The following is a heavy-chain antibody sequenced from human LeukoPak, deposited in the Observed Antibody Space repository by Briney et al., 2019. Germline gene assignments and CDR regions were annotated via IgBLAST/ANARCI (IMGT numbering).Heavy chain of an antibody. CDR3: AREGWLQTNYYFDY. CDR1: GFTFNSYG. J-gene: IGHJ4*02. CDR2: IWYDGSNK. Sequence: GRSLRLSCAASGFTFNSYGMHWVRQAPGKGLEWVAVIWYDGSNKYYADSVKGRFTISRDNSKNTLYLQMNSLRAEDTAVYYCAREGWLQTNYYFDYWGQGTLVTVSS. D-gene: IGHD5-24*01. V-gene: IGHV3-33*01.